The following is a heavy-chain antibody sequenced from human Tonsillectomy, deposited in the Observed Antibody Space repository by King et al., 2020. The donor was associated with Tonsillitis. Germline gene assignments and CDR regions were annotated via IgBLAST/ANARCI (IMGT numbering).Heavy chain of an antibody. V-gene: IGHV3-48*02. CDR3: ARGWLSNSFDY. D-gene: IGHD3-22*01. J-gene: IGHJ4*02. Sequence: VQLVESGGGLVWPGGSLRLSCAASGFTLSGFSMDWVRQAPGMGLEWVSYISGDSGTIYYADSVKGRFTISRDNAKNSLSLQMNSLRDEDTAVYFCARGWLSNSFDYWGQGTLVTVSS. CDR1: GFTLSGFS. CDR2: ISGDSGTI.